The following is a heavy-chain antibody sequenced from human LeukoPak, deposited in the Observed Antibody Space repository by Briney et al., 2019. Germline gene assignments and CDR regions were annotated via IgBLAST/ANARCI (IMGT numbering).Heavy chain of an antibody. CDR3: ARVVVPAAPLPGMDV. CDR1: GYTFTGYY. CDR2: ITPNSGGT. Sequence: ASVKASCKVSGYTFTGYYMHWGRQAPGQGLEWMGWITPNSGGTNYAQKFQGRVTMTRDTSISTAYMELSRLRSDDTAVYYCARVVVPAAPLPGMDVWGQGTTVTVSS. J-gene: IGHJ6*02. D-gene: IGHD2-2*01. V-gene: IGHV1-2*02.